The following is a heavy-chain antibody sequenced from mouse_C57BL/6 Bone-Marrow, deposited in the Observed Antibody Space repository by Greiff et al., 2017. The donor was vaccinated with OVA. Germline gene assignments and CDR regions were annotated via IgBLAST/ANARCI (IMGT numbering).Heavy chain of an antibody. J-gene: IGHJ4*01. CDR2: IRNKANSYTT. Sequence: EVQLVESGGGLVQPEGSLSLSCAASGFTFTAYYMSWVRQPPGKALEWFGFIRNKANSYTTEYSASVKGRFTISRDNYQSILYLQMNDLRGEDSATYDSAKYKWVRGYAMDYWGQGTSVTVSS. V-gene: IGHV7-3*01. CDR1: GFTFTAYY. D-gene: IGHD2-14*01. CDR3: AKYKWVRGYAMDY.